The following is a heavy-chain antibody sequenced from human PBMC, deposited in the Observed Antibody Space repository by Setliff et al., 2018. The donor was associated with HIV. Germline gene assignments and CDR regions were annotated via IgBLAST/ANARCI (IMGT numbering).Heavy chain of an antibody. V-gene: IGHV4-39*07. Sequence: PSETLSLTCSVSGGSISNNDYYWGWIRQSPGKGLEWIGEINDIGGTNYNPSLKSRVITSVDTSKSQVSLTLKSVTAADTAVYFCARRNWGWFDTWGQGTQVTVSS. D-gene: IGHD7-27*01. J-gene: IGHJ5*02. CDR2: INDIGGT. CDR1: GGSISNNDYY. CDR3: ARRNWGWFDT.